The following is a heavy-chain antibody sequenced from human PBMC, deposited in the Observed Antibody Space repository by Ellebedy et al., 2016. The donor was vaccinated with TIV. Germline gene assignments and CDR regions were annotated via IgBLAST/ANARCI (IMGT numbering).Heavy chain of an antibody. CDR1: GFTFSSYV. D-gene: IGHD3-22*01. CDR2: LSGSGGST. J-gene: IGHJ4*02. CDR3: AKGRGGGSDSSAPRYYFDY. V-gene: IGHV3-23*01. Sequence: GESLKISCAASGFTFSSYVIIWVRQAPGKGLEWVSGLSGSGGSTYYADSVKGRFTISRDNSKNTLYLQMNNLRAEDTAVYYCAKGRGGGSDSSAPRYYFDYWGLGTLVTVSS.